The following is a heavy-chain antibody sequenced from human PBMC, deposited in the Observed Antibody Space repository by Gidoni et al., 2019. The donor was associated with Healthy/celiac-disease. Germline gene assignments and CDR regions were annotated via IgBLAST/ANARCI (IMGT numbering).Heavy chain of an antibody. J-gene: IGHJ3*02. CDR2: ISAYNGNT. CDR1: GSTFTSYG. D-gene: IGHD2-15*01. V-gene: IGHV1-18*01. CDR3: ALIYCSGGSCAWGAFDI. Sequence: QVQLVQSGAEVKKPGASVKVSCKASGSTFTSYGISWVRQAPGQGLEWMGWISAYNGNTNYAQKLQGRVTMTTDTSTSTAYMELRSLRSDDTAVYYCALIYCSGGSCAWGAFDIWGQGTMVTVSS.